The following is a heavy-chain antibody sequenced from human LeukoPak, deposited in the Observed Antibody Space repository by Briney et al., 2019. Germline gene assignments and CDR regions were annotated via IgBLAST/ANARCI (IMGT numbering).Heavy chain of an antibody. Sequence: GGSLRLSCAASGFTFSSYAMNWVRQAPGKGLEWVSAISGSGGSTYYADSVKGRFTISKDNSKSTVYLQMSSLRVDDTAVYYCAKAASSSWPSYYYGMDVWGQGTTVTVSS. J-gene: IGHJ6*02. D-gene: IGHD6-13*01. V-gene: IGHV3-23*01. CDR3: AKAASSSWPSYYYGMDV. CDR1: GFTFSSYA. CDR2: ISGSGGST.